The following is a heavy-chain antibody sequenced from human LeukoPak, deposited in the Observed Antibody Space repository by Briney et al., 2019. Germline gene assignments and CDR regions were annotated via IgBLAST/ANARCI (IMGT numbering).Heavy chain of an antibody. CDR1: GYSITSGYY. D-gene: IGHD4-17*01. CDR2: IYSDGTI. CDR3: ARDSGTTGEVKFDP. V-gene: IGHV4-38-2*02. Sequence: SETLSLTCIVSGYSITSGYYWGWIRQSPGKGLEWIGSIYSDGTITYNPSLQSRLTMSIDTSKNQFSLKLSFVTAADTAVYYCARDSGTTGEVKFDPWGQGTLVTVSS. J-gene: IGHJ5*02.